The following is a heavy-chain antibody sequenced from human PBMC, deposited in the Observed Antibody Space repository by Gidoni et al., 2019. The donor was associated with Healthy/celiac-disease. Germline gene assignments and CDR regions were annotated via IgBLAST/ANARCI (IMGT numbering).Heavy chain of an antibody. CDR3: ARVEATMVRGVIYYYYGMDV. CDR2: IYYSGST. Sequence: QVQLQESGPGLVKPSETLSLTCTVSGGSISSYYWSWIRQPPGKGLEWIGYIYYSGSTNYNPSLKSRVTISVDTSKNQFSLKLSSVTAADTAVYYCARVEATMVRGVIYYYYGMDVWGQGTTVTVSS. V-gene: IGHV4-59*01. D-gene: IGHD3-10*01. CDR1: GGSISSYY. J-gene: IGHJ6*02.